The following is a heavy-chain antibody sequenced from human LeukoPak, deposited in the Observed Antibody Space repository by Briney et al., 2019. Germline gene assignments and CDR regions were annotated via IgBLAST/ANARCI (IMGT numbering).Heavy chain of an antibody. V-gene: IGHV4-34*01. CDR3: ARVRAYYYDSSGYYGIGFDY. CDR2: INHSGST. Sequence: SETLSLTCAVYGGSFSGYYWSWIRQPPGKGLEWIGEINHSGSTNYNPPLKSRVTISVDTSKNQFSLKLSSVTAADTAVYYCARVRAYYYDSSGYYGIGFDYWGQGTLVTVSS. J-gene: IGHJ4*02. D-gene: IGHD3-22*01. CDR1: GGSFSGYY.